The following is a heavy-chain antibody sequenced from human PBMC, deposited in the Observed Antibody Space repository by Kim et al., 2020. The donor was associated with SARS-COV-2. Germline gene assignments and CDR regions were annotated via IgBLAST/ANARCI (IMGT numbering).Heavy chain of an antibody. V-gene: IGHV3-23*01. J-gene: IGHJ4*02. D-gene: IGHD3-10*01. Sequence: KGRFTISRDNTKRTLYLRMRSLGAEDTAVYYCAKDSGRWIGELLYPTDYWGQGTLVTVSS. CDR3: AKDSGRWIGELLYPTDY.